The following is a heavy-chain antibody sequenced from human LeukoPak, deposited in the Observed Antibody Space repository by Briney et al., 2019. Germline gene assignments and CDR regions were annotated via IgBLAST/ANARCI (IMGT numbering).Heavy chain of an antibody. Sequence: PGGSLRLSCAASGFTFSTYGMTWVRQAPGKGLEWVSGISGSGDRTYYADSVKGRFTISRDNSINTLYLQMSSLRAEDTALYYCATYRQVLLPFESWGQGTLVTVSS. CDR1: GFTFSTYG. CDR3: ATYRQVLLPFES. V-gene: IGHV3-23*01. D-gene: IGHD2-8*02. CDR2: ISGSGDRT. J-gene: IGHJ4*02.